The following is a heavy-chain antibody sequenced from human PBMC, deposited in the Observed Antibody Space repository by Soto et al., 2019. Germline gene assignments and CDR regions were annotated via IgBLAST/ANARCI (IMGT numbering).Heavy chain of an antibody. CDR2: IYYSGNT. J-gene: IGHJ5*02. CDR3: ARQSDSNYDDWFDP. V-gene: IGHV4-31*03. D-gene: IGHD4-4*01. CDR1: GGSISSGGYY. Sequence: SETLSLTCTVSGGSISSGGYYWSWIRQHPGKGLEWIGHIYYSGNTYYNPSLKSRIIISADTSKKQFSLELSSVTAADTAVYYCARQSDSNYDDWFDPWGQGTLVTVSS.